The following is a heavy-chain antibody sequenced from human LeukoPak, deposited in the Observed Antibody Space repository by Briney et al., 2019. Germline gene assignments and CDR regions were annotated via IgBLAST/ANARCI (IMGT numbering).Heavy chain of an antibody. CDR3: ARDSGSYYYMDV. CDR1: GFTFSDYY. Sequence: GGSLRLSCAASGFTFSDYYMTWIRQVPGKGLEFVSFISDTGNTIYYADSVKGRFTISRDNSKNTLYLQMNSLRAEDTAVYYCARDSGSYYYMDVWGKGTTVTVSS. CDR2: ISDTGNTI. V-gene: IGHV3-11*04. D-gene: IGHD1-26*01. J-gene: IGHJ6*03.